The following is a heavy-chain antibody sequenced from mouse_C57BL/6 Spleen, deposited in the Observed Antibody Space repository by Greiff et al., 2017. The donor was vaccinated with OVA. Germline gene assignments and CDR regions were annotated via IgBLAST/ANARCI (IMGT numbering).Heavy chain of an antibody. CDR2: IYPGSGST. CDR1: GYTFTSYW. V-gene: IGHV1-55*01. J-gene: IGHJ3*01. D-gene: IGHD2-1*01. CDR3: ARKDYGNYSWCAY. Sequence: VQLQQPGAELVKPGASVKMSCKASGYTFTSYWITWVKQRPGQGLEWIGDIYPGSGSTNYNEKFKSKATLTVDTSSSTAYMQLSSLTSEDSAVYYCARKDYGNYSWCAYWGQGTLVTVSA.